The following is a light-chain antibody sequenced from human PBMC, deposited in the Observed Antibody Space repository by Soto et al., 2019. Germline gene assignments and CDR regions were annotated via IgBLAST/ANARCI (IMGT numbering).Light chain of an antibody. CDR3: QHYNRYAEA. V-gene: IGKV1-5*03. CDR2: KAS. Sequence: DIQMTQSHSTLYGSVGDRVTITCRASQTINSWLACYPQKPGKAPKLLLYKASTLKSGVPSRFSGSGSGTEFTLTISSLQHDDFAPYDFQHYNRYAEAFGQGNKVERK. J-gene: IGKJ1*01. CDR1: QTINSW.